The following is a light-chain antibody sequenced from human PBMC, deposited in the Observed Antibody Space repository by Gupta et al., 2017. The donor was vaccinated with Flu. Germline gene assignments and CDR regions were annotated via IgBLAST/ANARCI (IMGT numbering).Light chain of an antibody. CDR2: GAS. CDR3: QQYDSWSWT. Sequence: EFVLTPSPGTLSLSPGETATLSCRASQSVSSSHLAWYQQKPGKAPSLLIYGASSRATGIPDRFSGSGSGTDFTLTISSLEPEDGAGYYCQQYDSWSWTFGQGTKVEIK. J-gene: IGKJ1*01. V-gene: IGKV3-20*01. CDR1: QSVSSSH.